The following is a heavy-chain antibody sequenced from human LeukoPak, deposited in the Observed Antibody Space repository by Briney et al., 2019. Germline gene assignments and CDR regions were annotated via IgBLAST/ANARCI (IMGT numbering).Heavy chain of an antibody. V-gene: IGHV3-72*01. D-gene: IGHD1-26*01. CDR1: GFTFSDHF. CDR3: ASIRGTFGY. J-gene: IGHJ4*02. CDR2: TRNKGNSYTT. Sequence: GGSLRLSCAASGFTFSDHFLDWVRQAPGKGLEWVGRTRNKGNSYTTEYAASVQGRFTISRDDSKNSLYLQMRSLKTDDTAMYYCASIRGTFGYWGQGTLVTVSS.